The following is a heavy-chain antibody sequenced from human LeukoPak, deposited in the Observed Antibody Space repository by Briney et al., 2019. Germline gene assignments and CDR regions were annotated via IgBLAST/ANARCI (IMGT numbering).Heavy chain of an antibody. D-gene: IGHD3-22*01. J-gene: IGHJ4*02. V-gene: IGHV4-59*01. CDR2: IYYSGST. Sequence: PSETLSLTCTVSGGSISSYYWSWIRQPAGKGLEWIGYIYYSGSTNYNPSLKSRVTISVDTSKNQFSLKLSSVTAADTAVYYCAGTYYYDSSGYYHYSLWGQGTLVTVSS. CDR3: AGTYYYDSSGYYHYSL. CDR1: GGSISSYY.